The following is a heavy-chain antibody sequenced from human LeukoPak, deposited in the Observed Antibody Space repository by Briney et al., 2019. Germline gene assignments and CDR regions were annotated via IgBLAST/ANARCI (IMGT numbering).Heavy chain of an antibody. V-gene: IGHV1-2*02. CDR3: ARELELRPYYGMDV. CDR1: GYTFTGYY. J-gene: IGHJ6*02. Sequence: ASVKVSCKASGYTFTGYYMHWVRQAPGRGLEWMGWINPNSGGTNYAQKLQGRVTMTRDTSISTAYMELSRLRSDDTAVYYCARELELRPYYGMDVWGQGTTVTVSS. D-gene: IGHD1-7*01. CDR2: INPNSGGT.